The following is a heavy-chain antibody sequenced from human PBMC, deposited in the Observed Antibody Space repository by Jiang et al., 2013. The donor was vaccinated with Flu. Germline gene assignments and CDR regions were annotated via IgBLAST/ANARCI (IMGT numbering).Heavy chain of an antibody. V-gene: IGHV1-24*01. J-gene: IGHJ5*02. CDR3: ATELYCSSTSCYRVDWFDP. CDR1: GYTLTELS. Sequence: SVKVSCKVSGYTLTELSMHWVRQAPGKGLEWMGGFDPEDGETIYAQKFQGRVTMTEDTSTDTAYMELSSLRSEDTAVYYCATELYCSSTSCYRVDWFDPWGQGTLVTVSS. D-gene: IGHD2-2*02. CDR2: FDPEDGET.